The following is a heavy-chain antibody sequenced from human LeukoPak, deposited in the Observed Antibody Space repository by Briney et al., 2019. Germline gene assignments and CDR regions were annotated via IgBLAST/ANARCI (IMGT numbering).Heavy chain of an antibody. J-gene: IGHJ4*02. Sequence: GRSLRLSLPASEFTLSSYGMHGVRQAPGKGLDWAAVIWYDGSNNYYADSVKGRFTISRDNSKNTLYLQMTSLRTEDTAVYYCARDSGIYDFDYCGQGTLVTVPS. CDR2: IWYDGSNN. V-gene: IGHV3-33*01. CDR1: EFTLSSYG. CDR3: ARDSGIYDFDY. D-gene: IGHD5-12*01.